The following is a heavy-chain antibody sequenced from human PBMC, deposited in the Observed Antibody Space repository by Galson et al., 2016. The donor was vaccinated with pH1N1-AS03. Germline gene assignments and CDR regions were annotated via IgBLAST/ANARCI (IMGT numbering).Heavy chain of an antibody. CDR1: GFIFDDYS. Sequence: SLRLSCAASGFIFDDYSMVWVRQAPGKGLEWLCLISWDGADTYYEDSVEGRFTISRDNSQNSLYLHMNSVTPEDAAFYYCAKDRERADTWGGSLDSWGQGTLVTVSS. CDR2: ISWDGADT. D-gene: IGHD3-16*01. V-gene: IGHV3-43*01. J-gene: IGHJ4*02. CDR3: AKDRERADTWGGSLDS.